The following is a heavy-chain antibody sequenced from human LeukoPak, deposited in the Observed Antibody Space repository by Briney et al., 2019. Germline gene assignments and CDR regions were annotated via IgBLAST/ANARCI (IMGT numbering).Heavy chain of an antibody. Sequence: ASVKVSCKASGYTFTSYGISWVRQAPGQGLEWMGWVSAYNGNTNYAQKLQGRVTMTTDTSTSTAYMELRSLRSDDTAVYYCARAAAGTPRMDVWGQGTTVTVSS. CDR2: VSAYNGNT. J-gene: IGHJ6*02. CDR3: ARAAAGTPRMDV. D-gene: IGHD6-13*01. V-gene: IGHV1-18*01. CDR1: GYTFTSYG.